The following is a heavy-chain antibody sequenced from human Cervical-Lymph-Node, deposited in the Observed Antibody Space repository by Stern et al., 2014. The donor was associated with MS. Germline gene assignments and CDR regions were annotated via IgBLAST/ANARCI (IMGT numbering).Heavy chain of an antibody. D-gene: IGHD2-15*01. CDR2: IYDRGNT. V-gene: IGHV4-39*01. J-gene: IGHJ6*02. CDR3: ATLRGGSWYGVDV. Sequence: QVQLQESGPGLVKPSETLSLTCTVSGDSINSSNYYWGWIRQPPGKGLEWIGSIYDRGNTYTNPSLKSRLTISVDTSKNQFYLRLSSLTAADTAVYYCATLRGGSWYGVDVWGQGTTVTVSS. CDR1: GDSINSSNYY.